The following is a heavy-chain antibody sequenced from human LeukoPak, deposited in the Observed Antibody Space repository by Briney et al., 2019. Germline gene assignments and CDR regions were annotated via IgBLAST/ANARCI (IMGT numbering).Heavy chain of an antibody. V-gene: IGHV3-66*01. D-gene: IGHD5-24*01. Sequence: GGSLRLSCAASGFTVSSNYMSWVRQAPGKGLEWVSVIYSGGSTYYADSVKGRFTISRDNSKNTLYLQMNSLRAEDTAVYYCAREGWLQSSLDYWGQGTLVTVSS. J-gene: IGHJ4*02. CDR1: GFTVSSNY. CDR3: AREGWLQSSLDY. CDR2: IYSGGST.